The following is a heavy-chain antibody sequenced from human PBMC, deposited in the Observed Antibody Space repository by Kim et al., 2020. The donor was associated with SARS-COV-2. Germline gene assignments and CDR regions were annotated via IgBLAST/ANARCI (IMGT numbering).Heavy chain of an antibody. CDR1: GGSFSGYY. Sequence: SETLSLTCAVYGGSFSGYYWSWIRQPPGKGLEWIGEINHSGSTNYNPSLKSRVTISVDTSKNQFSLKLSSVTAADTAVYYCARDRLSSWYPGWFDYWGQGTLVTVSS. CDR2: INHSGST. J-gene: IGHJ4*02. D-gene: IGHD6-13*01. CDR3: ARDRLSSWYPGWFDY. V-gene: IGHV4-34*01.